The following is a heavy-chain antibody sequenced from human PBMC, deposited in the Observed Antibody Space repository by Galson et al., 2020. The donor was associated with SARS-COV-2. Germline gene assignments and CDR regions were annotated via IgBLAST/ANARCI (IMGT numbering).Heavy chain of an antibody. Sequence: SETLSLTCTVSGDSISNDNYYWGWIRQPPGKGPEWIGIINYGGTTYYNPSLKTRLTMSVDTSKNQVSLKLSSVTAADTAVFFCARQFGECKYYFDGWGQGALVTVSS. V-gene: IGHV4-39*01. CDR1: GDSISNDNYY. J-gene: IGHJ4*02. D-gene: IGHD3-10*01. CDR3: ARQFGECKYYFDG. CDR2: INYGGTT.